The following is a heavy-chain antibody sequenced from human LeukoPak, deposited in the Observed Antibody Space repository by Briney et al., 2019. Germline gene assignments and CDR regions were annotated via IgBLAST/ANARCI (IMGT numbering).Heavy chain of an antibody. CDR1: GFTFSSYA. D-gene: IGHD3-9*01. V-gene: IGHV3-23*01. Sequence: GGSLRLSCAAPGFTFSSYAMSWVRQAPGKGLEWVSAISGSGGSTYYADSVKGRFTISRDNSKNTLYLQMNSLRAEDTAVYYCARGGAGYWRAFDIWGQGTMVTVSS. CDR2: ISGSGGST. J-gene: IGHJ3*02. CDR3: ARGGAGYWRAFDI.